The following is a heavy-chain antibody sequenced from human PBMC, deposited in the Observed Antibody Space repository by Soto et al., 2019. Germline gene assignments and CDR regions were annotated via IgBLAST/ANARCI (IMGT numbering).Heavy chain of an antibody. V-gene: IGHV2-5*01. CDR2: MYWNDDK. Sequence: SGPTLVNPTQTLTLTCTFSGFSVNIDGVGVGWIRQPPGKALEWLVLMYWNDDKRYNPSLRSRLTLTKDTSKNQLVLTMTNMAPMDTATYYRAHRTSVAGPSGLDVWGQGITVTVSS. CDR1: GFSVNIDGVG. D-gene: IGHD6-19*01. J-gene: IGHJ6*02. CDR3: AHRTSVAGPSGLDV.